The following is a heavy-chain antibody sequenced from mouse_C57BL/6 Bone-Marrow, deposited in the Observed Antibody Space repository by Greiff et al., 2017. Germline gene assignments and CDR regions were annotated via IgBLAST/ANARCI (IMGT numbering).Heavy chain of an antibody. Sequence: VQLVESGAELARPGASVKLSCKASGYTFTSYGISWVKQRTGQGLEWIGEIYPRSGNTYYNEKFKGKATLTADKSSSTAYMELRSLTSEDSAVYFCAPHYYGSRGYYFDYWGQGTTLTVSS. J-gene: IGHJ2*01. D-gene: IGHD1-1*01. CDR3: APHYYGSRGYYFDY. CDR1: GYTFTSYG. CDR2: IYPRSGNT. V-gene: IGHV1-81*01.